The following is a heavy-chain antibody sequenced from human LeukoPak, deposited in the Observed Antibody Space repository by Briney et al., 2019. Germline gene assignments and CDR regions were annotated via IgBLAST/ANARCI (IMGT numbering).Heavy chain of an antibody. CDR2: FYSDGRA. V-gene: IGHV3-66*01. Sequence: PEGSLRLSCAASGFSVSNNYMSWVRQAPGKGLDWVSSFYSDGRANYANSVKGRFTISRDSTKNTMYLQMNSLRAEDTAVYYCARDSPYASFYGSGSYYKSPWGQGTLVTVSS. CDR3: ARDSPYASFYGSGSYYKSP. J-gene: IGHJ5*02. CDR1: GFSVSNNY. D-gene: IGHD3-10*01.